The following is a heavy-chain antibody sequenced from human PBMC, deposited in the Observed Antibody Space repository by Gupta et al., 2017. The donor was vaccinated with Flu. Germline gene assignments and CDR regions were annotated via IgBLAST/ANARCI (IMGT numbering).Heavy chain of an antibody. D-gene: IGHD2/OR15-2a*01. CDR1: GGAISSYY. J-gene: IGHJ5*02. V-gene: IGHV4-4*07. CDR2: IYTSGST. Sequence: QVQLQESGPGLVKPSETLSLPCTVSGGAISSYYWSWIRQPAGKGLEWIGRIYTSGSTNYNPSLKSRVTMSVDTSKNQFSLKLSSVTAADTAVYYCARVFRPSYYSGAFDPWGQGTLVTVSS. CDR3: ARVFRPSYYSGAFDP.